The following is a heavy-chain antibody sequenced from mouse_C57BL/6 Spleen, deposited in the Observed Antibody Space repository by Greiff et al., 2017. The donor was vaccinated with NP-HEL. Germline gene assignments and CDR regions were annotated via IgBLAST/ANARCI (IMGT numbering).Heavy chain of an antibody. CDR3: ARGVYDGYLFDY. J-gene: IGHJ2*01. CDR2: ISYDGSN. Sequence: EVKLLESGPGLVKPSQSLSLTCSVTGYSITSGYYWNWIRQFPGNKLEWMGYISYDGSNNYNPSLKNRISITRDTSKNQFFLKLNSVTTEDTATYYCARGVYDGYLFDYWGQGTTLTVSS. D-gene: IGHD2-3*01. V-gene: IGHV3-6*01. CDR1: GYSITSGYY.